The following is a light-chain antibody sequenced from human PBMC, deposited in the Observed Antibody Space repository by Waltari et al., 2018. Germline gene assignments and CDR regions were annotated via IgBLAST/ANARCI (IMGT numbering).Light chain of an antibody. CDR1: QSVGDRD. CDR2: AAS. CDR3: HQYGSAPL. J-gene: IGKJ4*01. V-gene: IGKV3-20*01. Sequence: NVLTQSPDTLSLSPGETATLSWRASQSVGDRDLAWYQQKPGQSPRLLIYAASNRASGISDRFSGSGSGRDFTLTISSLEPEDFAVYYCHQYGSAPLFGGGTKVEIK.